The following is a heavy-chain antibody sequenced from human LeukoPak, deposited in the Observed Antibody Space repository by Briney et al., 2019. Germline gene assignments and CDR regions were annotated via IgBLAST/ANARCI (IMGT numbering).Heavy chain of an antibody. V-gene: IGHV3-30*18. CDR2: ISYDGSNK. CDR1: GFTFSSYG. J-gene: IGHJ6*02. Sequence: GRSLRLSCAASGFTFSSYGVHWVRQAPGKGLEWVAVISYDGSNKYYADSVKGRFTISRDNSKNTLYLQMNSLRAEDTAVYYCANGPGSSSFYYYYGMDVWGQGTTVTVSS. CDR3: ANGPGSSSFYYYYGMDV. D-gene: IGHD6-6*01.